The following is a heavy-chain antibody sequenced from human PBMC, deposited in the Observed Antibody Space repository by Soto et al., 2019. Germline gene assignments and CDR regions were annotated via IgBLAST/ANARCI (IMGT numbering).Heavy chain of an antibody. J-gene: IGHJ4*02. CDR2: ISSSSTI. CDR3: ARGVSHSGSHG. V-gene: IGHV3-48*02. CDR1: GFTFSSYS. Sequence: EVQLVESGGGLVQPGGSLRLSCAASGFTFSSYSMNWVRQAPGKGLEWVSYISSSSTIYYADSVKGRFTISRDNAKNSLYLQMNSLRDEDTAVYYCARGVSHSGSHGWGQGTLVTVSS. D-gene: IGHD1-26*01.